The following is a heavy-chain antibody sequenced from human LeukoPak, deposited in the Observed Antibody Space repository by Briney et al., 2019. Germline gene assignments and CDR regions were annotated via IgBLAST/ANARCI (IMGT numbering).Heavy chain of an antibody. V-gene: IGHV4-4*07. CDR2: VYSSENT. CDR1: GGSISSYY. Sequence: SETLSLTCAVSGGSISSYYWTWIRQPAGKGLEWIGRVYSSENTNFNPSLKSRLTMSVDTSKNQLSLTLTSVTAADTAVYYCAREVDRSGRFLDVWGQGTTVIVSS. CDR3: AREVDRSGRFLDV. D-gene: IGHD3-3*01. J-gene: IGHJ6*02.